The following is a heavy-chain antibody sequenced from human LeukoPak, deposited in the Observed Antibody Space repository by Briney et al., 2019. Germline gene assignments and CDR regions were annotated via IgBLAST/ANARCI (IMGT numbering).Heavy chain of an antibody. J-gene: IGHJ4*02. Sequence: GGSLRLSCAASGFTFSSYAMHWVRQAPGKGLEWVAVISYDGSNKYYADSVKGRFTISRDNSKNTLYLQMNSLRAEDTAVYYCAKDWRGAVAGYWGQGTLVTVSS. D-gene: IGHD6-19*01. CDR1: GFTFSSYA. CDR2: ISYDGSNK. CDR3: AKDWRGAVAGY. V-gene: IGHV3-30-3*01.